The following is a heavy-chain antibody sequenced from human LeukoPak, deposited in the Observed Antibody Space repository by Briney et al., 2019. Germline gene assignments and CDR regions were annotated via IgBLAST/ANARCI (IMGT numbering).Heavy chain of an antibody. D-gene: IGHD3-16*02. CDR1: SFTFRSYG. Sequence: GGSLRLSCAASSFTFRSYGMHWVRQAPGKGLEWVACIRYDGRSIYYADSVKGRFTIFRDDSKNILYLGMTSLRVEDTAIYYCANSWDSRYLSDYWGQGTLVTVSS. V-gene: IGHV3-30*02. J-gene: IGHJ4*02. CDR3: ANSWDSRYLSDY. CDR2: IRYDGRSI.